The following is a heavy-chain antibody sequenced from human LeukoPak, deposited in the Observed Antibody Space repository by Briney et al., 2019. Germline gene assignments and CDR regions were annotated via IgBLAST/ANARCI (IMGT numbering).Heavy chain of an antibody. CDR2: IKQDGSEK. CDR3: AIENGSSWYQNNWFDP. V-gene: IGHV3-7*01. Sequence: GGSLRLSCAASGFTFSSYWMSWVRQAPGKGLEWVANIKQDGSEKYYVDSVKGRFTISRDNAKNSLYLQMNSLRAEDTAVYYCAIENGSSWYQNNWFDPWGQGTLVTVSS. J-gene: IGHJ5*02. CDR1: GFTFSSYW. D-gene: IGHD6-13*01.